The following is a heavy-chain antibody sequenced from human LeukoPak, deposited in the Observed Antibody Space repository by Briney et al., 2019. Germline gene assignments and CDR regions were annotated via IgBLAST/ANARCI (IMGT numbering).Heavy chain of an antibody. CDR2: ISGSGGST. D-gene: IGHD3-10*01. J-gene: IGHJ4*02. V-gene: IGHV3-23*01. Sequence: GGSLRLSCAASGFTFSSYAMSWVRQAPGKGLEWVSAISGSGGSTYYADSVKGRFTISRDNSKNALYLQMNSLRAEDTAVYYCAKDLWFGEYTYYFDYWGQGTLVTVSS. CDR3: AKDLWFGEYTYYFDY. CDR1: GFTFSSYA.